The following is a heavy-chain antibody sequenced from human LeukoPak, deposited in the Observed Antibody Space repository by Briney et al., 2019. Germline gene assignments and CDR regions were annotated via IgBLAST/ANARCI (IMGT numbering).Heavy chain of an antibody. CDR2: IWYDGSNK. D-gene: IGHD6-19*01. CDR3: ARVSPIAVAMGTYYFDY. J-gene: IGHJ4*02. CDR1: GFTFSSYG. V-gene: IGHV3-33*01. Sequence: GGSLRLSCAASGFTFSSYGMHWVRQAPGKGLEWVAVIWYDGSNKYYADSVKGRFTISRDNSKNTLYLQMNRLRAEDTAVYYCARVSPIAVAMGTYYFDYWGQGTLVTVSS.